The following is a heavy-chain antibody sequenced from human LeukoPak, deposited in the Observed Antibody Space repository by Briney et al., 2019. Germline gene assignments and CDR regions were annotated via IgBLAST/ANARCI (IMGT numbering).Heavy chain of an antibody. CDR1: CVSLSSYY. D-gene: IGHD1-26*01. CDR3: AGDWEV. J-gene: IGHJ4*02. Sequence: SDTLSLTCSVSCVSLSSYYLIWIRQPAAKGREGVGRIYTSESTNYNPSLKSRLTISVHTSNNQFSVELTYVTAADTDVYYCAGDWEVWGQGALVTVSS. V-gene: IGHV4-4*07. CDR2: IYTSEST.